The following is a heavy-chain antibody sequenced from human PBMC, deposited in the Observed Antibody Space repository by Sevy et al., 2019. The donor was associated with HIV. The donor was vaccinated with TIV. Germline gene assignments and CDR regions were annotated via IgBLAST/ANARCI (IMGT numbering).Heavy chain of an antibody. V-gene: IGHV3-74*01. J-gene: IGHJ4*02. CDR3: IRGTSGTFGH. Sequence: GGSLRLSCEVSGFTFSSDWMHWVRQAPGKGLVWVSRINSDGSRTNYADSVKGRFTISRDSAKNTLFLQMDSLRAEDTAMYYCIRGTSGTFGHWGPGTLVTVSS. D-gene: IGHD1-26*01. CDR1: GFTFSSDW. CDR2: INSDGSRT.